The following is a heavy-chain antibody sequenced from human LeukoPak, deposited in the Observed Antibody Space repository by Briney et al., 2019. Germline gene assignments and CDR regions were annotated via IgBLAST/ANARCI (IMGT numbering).Heavy chain of an antibody. V-gene: IGHV1-69*04. CDR1: GGTFSSYA. CDR2: IIPILGIA. Sequence: GASVKVSCKASGGTFSSYAISWVRQAPGQGLEWMGRIIPILGIANYAQKFQGRVTITADKSTSTAYMELSSLRSEDTAVYYCARVPIRVDIVASSLYYMDVWGKGTTVTVSS. D-gene: IGHD5-12*01. CDR3: ARVPIRVDIVASSLYYMDV. J-gene: IGHJ6*03.